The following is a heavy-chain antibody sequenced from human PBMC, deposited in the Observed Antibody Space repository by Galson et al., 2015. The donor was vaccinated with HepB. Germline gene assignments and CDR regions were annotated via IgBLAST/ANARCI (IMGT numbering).Heavy chain of an antibody. CDR2: INPNSGRT. J-gene: IGHJ4*02. CDR3: AKAWEPGDSRAAAADY. D-gene: IGHD2-21*02. V-gene: IGHV1-2*02. Sequence: SVKVSCKASGYIFTGNYIHWLRQAPGQGLEWIGGINPNSGRTKYGQKFQGRVTVTWDRSITTAYMELYSLTSDDTAVYYCAKAWEPGDSRAAAADYWGQVTLVTVSS. CDR1: GYIFTGNY.